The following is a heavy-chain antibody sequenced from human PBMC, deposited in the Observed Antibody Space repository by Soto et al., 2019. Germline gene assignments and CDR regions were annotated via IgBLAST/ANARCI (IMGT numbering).Heavy chain of an antibody. CDR2: IAVDTGNT. CDR1: GFTFSTSA. Sequence: GASVKVSCKASGFTFSTSAVQWVRQARGQRLEWIGWIAVDTGNTNYAQKFQERVSITRDMSTRTAYMELSNLGSEDTAVYYCARDLWDYGDRLFDPWGQGTLVTVSS. D-gene: IGHD4-17*01. V-gene: IGHV1-58*01. CDR3: ARDLWDYGDRLFDP. J-gene: IGHJ5*02.